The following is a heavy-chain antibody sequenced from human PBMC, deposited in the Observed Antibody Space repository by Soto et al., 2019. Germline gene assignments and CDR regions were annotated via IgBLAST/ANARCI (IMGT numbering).Heavy chain of an antibody. CDR2: ISYDGSHK. J-gene: IGHJ4*02. Sequence: QVQLVESGGGVVQTGRSLRLSCAASGFTFSNYGMHWVRQAPGKGLEWVAVISYDGSHKYYADSVKGRFTISRDNSKNTLYLQMYSLGPEDTAVYYCAKKVGESGSPNPFDYWGQGTLVTVSS. D-gene: IGHD1-26*01. CDR3: AKKVGESGSPNPFDY. V-gene: IGHV3-30*18. CDR1: GFTFSNYG.